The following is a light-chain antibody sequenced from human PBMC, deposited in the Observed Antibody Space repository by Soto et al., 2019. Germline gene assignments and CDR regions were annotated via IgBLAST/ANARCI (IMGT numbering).Light chain of an antibody. V-gene: IGKV3-20*01. CDR2: GAS. CDR3: QQYGSSSGWT. CDR1: QTVTSNL. J-gene: IGKJ1*01. Sequence: EIVLTQSPGTPSLSPGERATLSCRASQTVTSNLLAWYQQNLGQAPRLLIYGASNRATGIPDRFSGSGSGTDFSLTISSLEPEDFAVYYCQQYGSSSGWTFGQGTKVDIK.